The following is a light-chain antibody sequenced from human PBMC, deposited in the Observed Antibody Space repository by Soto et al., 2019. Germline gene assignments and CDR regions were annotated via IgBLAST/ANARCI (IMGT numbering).Light chain of an antibody. CDR1: QNIRNW. J-gene: IGKJ1*01. V-gene: IGKV1-5*01. CDR3: QQYGSSGT. Sequence: DIQMTQSPSTLSASIGDRVTITCRASQNIRNWLAWYQQKPGKAPKLLIYDVSSLESGVPPRFSGSGSGTDFTLTISRLEPEDFAVYYCQQYGSSGTFGQGTKVDVK. CDR2: DVS.